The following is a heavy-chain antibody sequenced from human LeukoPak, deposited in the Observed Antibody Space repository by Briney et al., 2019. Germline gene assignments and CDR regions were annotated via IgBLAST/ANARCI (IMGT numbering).Heavy chain of an antibody. V-gene: IGHV1-18*01. CDR2: ISAYNGNT. Sequence: ASVKVSCKASGYTFTSYGISWVRQAPGQGLEWMGWISAYNGNTNYAQKLRGRVTMTTDTSTSTAYMELRSLRSDDTAVYYCARDLGLYYDILTGWFDPWGQGTLVTVSS. J-gene: IGHJ5*02. CDR1: GYTFTSYG. D-gene: IGHD3-9*01. CDR3: ARDLGLYYDILTGWFDP.